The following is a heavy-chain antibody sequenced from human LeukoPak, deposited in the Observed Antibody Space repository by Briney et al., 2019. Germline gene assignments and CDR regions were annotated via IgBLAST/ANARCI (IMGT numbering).Heavy chain of an antibody. CDR3: AGAYYYGSGTYY. Sequence: PSQTLSLTCTVSGGSISSGSYYWSWIRQPAGKGLEWIGYIYYSGSTNYNPSLKSRVTISVDTSKNQFSLKLSSVTAADTAVYYCAGAYYYGSGTYYWGQGTLVTVSS. V-gene: IGHV4-61*10. J-gene: IGHJ4*02. CDR2: IYYSGST. D-gene: IGHD3-10*01. CDR1: GGSISSGSYY.